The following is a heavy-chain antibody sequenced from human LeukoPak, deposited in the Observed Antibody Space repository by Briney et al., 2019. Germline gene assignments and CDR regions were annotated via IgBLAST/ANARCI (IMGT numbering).Heavy chain of an antibody. CDR1: GFTFSSYA. V-gene: IGHV3-23*01. CDR3: AKEFSITMIVVVITPDAFDI. CDR2: ISGSGGST. J-gene: IGHJ3*02. D-gene: IGHD3-22*01. Sequence: QPGGSLRLSCAASGFTFSSYAMSWVRQAPGKGLEWVSAISGSGGSTYYADSVKGRFTISRDNSKNTLYLQMNSLRAEDTAVYYCAKEFSITMIVVVITPDAFDIWGQGTMVTVSS.